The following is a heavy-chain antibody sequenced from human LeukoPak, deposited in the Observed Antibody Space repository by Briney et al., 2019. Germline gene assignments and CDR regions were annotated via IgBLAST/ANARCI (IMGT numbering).Heavy chain of an antibody. CDR3: ARQWLVNG. CDR2: ISESGGTT. V-gene: IGHV3-23*01. J-gene: IGHJ4*02. CDR1: GFTFNNYA. Sequence: GGSLRLSCAASGFTFNNYAMNWVRQAPGKGLEWVSSISESGGTTDYADSVKGRFTISRDSSKNTLYLQMNSLRAEDTAVYYCARQWLVNGWGQGTLVTVSS. D-gene: IGHD6-19*01.